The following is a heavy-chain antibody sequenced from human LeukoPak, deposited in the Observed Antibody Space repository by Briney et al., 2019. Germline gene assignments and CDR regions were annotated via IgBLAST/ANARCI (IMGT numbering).Heavy chain of an antibody. Sequence: GGSLRLSCAASGFTFSDYDMNWIRQAPGTGLEWVSYITGSSSSKYYADSVKGRFTISRDNSKNTLYLQMNGLRAEDTAVYYCAKSWGIQLWTYDYWGQGTLVTVSS. J-gene: IGHJ4*02. CDR1: GFTFSDYD. D-gene: IGHD5-18*01. CDR2: ITGSSSSK. V-gene: IGHV3-48*01. CDR3: AKSWGIQLWTYDY.